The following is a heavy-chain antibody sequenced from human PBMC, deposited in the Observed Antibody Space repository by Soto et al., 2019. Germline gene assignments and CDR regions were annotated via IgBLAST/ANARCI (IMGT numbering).Heavy chain of an antibody. V-gene: IGHV3-33*01. J-gene: IGHJ6*02. Sequence: PGGSLRLSCAASGFTFSHYGMHGVRQAPGKGLEWVALTWYDGSNKYYADSVKGRFTISRDNSKNTVYLQMNSLRAEDTALYYSAREAGNYSFYVMALWGQGTTVTVSS. CDR1: GFTFSHYG. CDR2: TWYDGSNK. CDR3: AREAGNYSFYVMAL. D-gene: IGHD6-13*01.